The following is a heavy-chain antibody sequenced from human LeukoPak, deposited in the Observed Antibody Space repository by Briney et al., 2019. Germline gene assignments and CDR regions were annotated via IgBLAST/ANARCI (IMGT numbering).Heavy chain of an antibody. D-gene: IGHD4-17*01. CDR2: LNSDGSTT. J-gene: IGHJ4*02. V-gene: IGHV3-74*01. CDR3: ARGGYGAHMG. Sequence: GGSLRLSCAASGFTFSSFWMHWVRQVPGKGLVWVSGLNSDGSTTGYADSVRGRFTISRDNAKSTLYLQMNSLKAEDTAVYYCARGGYGAHMGWGQGTLVTVSS. CDR1: GFTFSSFW.